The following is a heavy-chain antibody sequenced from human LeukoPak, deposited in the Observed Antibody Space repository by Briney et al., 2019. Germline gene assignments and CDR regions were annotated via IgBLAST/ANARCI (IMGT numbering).Heavy chain of an antibody. CDR3: TRDSPVHY. V-gene: IGHV3-49*04. D-gene: IGHD3-10*02. CDR1: GFTFGVYA. CDR2: IRSKAYGGTT. Sequence: GGSLRLSCTASGFTFGVYAMSWVRQAPGKGLEWVGFIRSKAYGGTTECAASVKGKFTISRDDSKSIAYLQMNSLKTEDTAVYYCTRDSPVHYWGQGTLVTVSS. J-gene: IGHJ4*02.